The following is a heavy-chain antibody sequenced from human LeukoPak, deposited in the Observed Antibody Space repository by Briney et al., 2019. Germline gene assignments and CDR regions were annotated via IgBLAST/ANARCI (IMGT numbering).Heavy chain of an antibody. CDR2: IYTSGST. Sequence: PSETLSLTCTVSGGSISSYYWSWIRQPAGKGLEWIGRIYTSGSTNYNPSLKSRVTISVDKSKNQFSLKLSSVTAADTAVYYCARDQGESSIAVAKGFDPWGQGTLVTVSS. V-gene: IGHV4-4*07. CDR3: ARDQGESSIAVAKGFDP. CDR1: GGSISSYY. D-gene: IGHD6-19*01. J-gene: IGHJ5*02.